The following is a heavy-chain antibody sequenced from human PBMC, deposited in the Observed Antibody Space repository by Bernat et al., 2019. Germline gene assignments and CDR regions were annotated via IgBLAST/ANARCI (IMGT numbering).Heavy chain of an antibody. J-gene: IGHJ6*02. D-gene: IGHD2-15*01. V-gene: IGHV3-30*18. CDR3: AKGDCSGGSCYEYGYDYYYGMDG. CDR2: ISYDGSNK. Sequence: QVQLVESGGGVVQPGRSLRLSCAASGFTFSSYGMHWVRQAPGKGLEWVAVISYDGSNKYYADSVKGRFTISRDNSKNTLYLQMNSLRAEDTAVYYCAKGDCSGGSCYEYGYDYYYGMDGWGQGTTVTVSS. CDR1: GFTFSSYG.